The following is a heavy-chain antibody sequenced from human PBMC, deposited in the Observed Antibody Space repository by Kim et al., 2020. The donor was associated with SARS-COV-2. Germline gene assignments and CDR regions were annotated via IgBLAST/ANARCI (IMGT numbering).Heavy chain of an antibody. CDR2: IKQDGSRD. V-gene: IGHV3-7*03. J-gene: IGHJ3*02. CDR3: ARTVAGRMDAFDI. D-gene: IGHD6-19*01. Sequence: GGSLRLSCAASGFTFGRLTFGCFWMSWVRQAPGKWLVWVANIKQDGSRDYDVDYMKGRFTISRDNAQNSLYLHATSLRVEDTAVYYCARTVAGRMDAFDIWGQGKMVSVS. CDR1: GFTFGRLTFGCFW.